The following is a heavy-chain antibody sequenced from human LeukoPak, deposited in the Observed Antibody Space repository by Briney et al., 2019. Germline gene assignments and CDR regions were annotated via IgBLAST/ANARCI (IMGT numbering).Heavy chain of an antibody. CDR2: IYSDGRT. V-gene: IGHV3-66*01. D-gene: IGHD2-15*01. Sequence: PGGSLRLSCAASGFTVSTNYMIWVRQAPGKGLEWVSGIYSDGRTYYADSVMAILTITRDNCKNTLFPQMNTLRAEDTAIYYCATRYCSRGGCSGDDGFHIWGEGTMVTVSS. CDR1: GFTVSTNY. CDR3: ATRYCSRGGCSGDDGFHI. J-gene: IGHJ3*02.